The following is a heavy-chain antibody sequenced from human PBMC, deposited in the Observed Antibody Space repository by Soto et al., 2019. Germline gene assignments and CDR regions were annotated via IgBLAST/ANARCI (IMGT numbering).Heavy chain of an antibody. V-gene: IGHV4-4*07. CDR2: IYTSGST. CDR3: ARDCSGGSCYSLYYYGMDV. D-gene: IGHD2-15*01. J-gene: IGHJ6*02. CDR1: GGYLSSYY. Sequence: PSAPVSHTDTASGGYLSSYYWSWLRQKEGKGLEWIGRIYTSGSTNYNPSLKSRVTMSVDTSKNQFSLKLSSVTAADTAVYYCARDCSGGSCYSLYYYGMDVWGQGTTVTVS.